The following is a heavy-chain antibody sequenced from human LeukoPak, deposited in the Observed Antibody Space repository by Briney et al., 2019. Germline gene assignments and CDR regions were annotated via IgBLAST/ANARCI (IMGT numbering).Heavy chain of an antibody. J-gene: IGHJ4*02. V-gene: IGHV3-66*01. CDR1: GFTVSSDY. CDR3: AKDVAAAATRGY. CDR2: IYSGGST. Sequence: GGSLRLSCAASGFTVSSDYMSWVRQAPGKGLEWVSIIYSGGSTYYADSVKGRFNISRDNSKNTLYLQMKSLRAEDTAVYYCAKDVAAAATRGYWGQGTLVTVSS. D-gene: IGHD6-13*01.